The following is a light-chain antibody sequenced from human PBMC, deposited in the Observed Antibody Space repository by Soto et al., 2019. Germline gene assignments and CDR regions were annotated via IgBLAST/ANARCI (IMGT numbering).Light chain of an antibody. J-gene: IGKJ1*01. CDR2: DAS. CDR1: QSVRSN. V-gene: IGKV3-15*01. Sequence: EIVMTQSPGTLSVSPGERATLSCRASQSVRSNLAWYQQKPGQAPRLLIYDASTRATGIPARFSGSGSGTEFTLTISSLQSEEFAVYYCQQYNNWPPLTFGQGTKVEIK. CDR3: QQYNNWPPLT.